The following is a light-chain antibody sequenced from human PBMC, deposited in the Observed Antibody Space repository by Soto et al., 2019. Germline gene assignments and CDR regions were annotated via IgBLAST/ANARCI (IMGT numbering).Light chain of an antibody. CDR2: GVT. CDR1: SSDVGGYNY. J-gene: IGLJ2*01. Sequence: QSALTQPASVSGSPGQSITISCTGTSSDVGGYNYVSWYQQHPGKAPKLMIYGVTNRPSGFSNRFSGSKSGNTASLTISGLQAEDEADYYCSSYTSSTTLSVVFGGGTKLTVL. CDR3: SSYTSSTTLSVV. V-gene: IGLV2-14*01.